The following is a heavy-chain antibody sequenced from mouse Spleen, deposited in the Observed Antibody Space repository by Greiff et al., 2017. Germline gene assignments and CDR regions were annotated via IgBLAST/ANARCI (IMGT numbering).Heavy chain of an antibody. CDR3: ARDAGGNYPFAY. D-gene: IGHD2-1*01. Sequence: DVQLQESGGGLVKPGGSLKLSCAASGFTFSDYYMYWVRQTPEKRLEWVATISDGGSYTYYPDSVKGRFTISRDNAKNNLYLQMSSLKSEDTAMYYCARDAGGNYPFAYWGQGTLVTVSA. J-gene: IGHJ3*01. CDR1: GFTFSDYY. V-gene: IGHV5-4*02. CDR2: ISDGGSYT.